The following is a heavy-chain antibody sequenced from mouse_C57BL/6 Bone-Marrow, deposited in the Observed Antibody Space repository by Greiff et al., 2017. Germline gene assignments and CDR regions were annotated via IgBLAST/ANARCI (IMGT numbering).Heavy chain of an antibody. CDR1: GYTFTSYW. D-gene: IGHD1-1*01. CDR3: ARWDYYGSSSTDWYFDV. CDR2: IDPSDSYT. Sequence: VQLQQPGAELVRPGTSVKLSCKASGYTFTSYWMHWVKQRPGQGLEWIGVIDPSDSYTNYNQKFKGKATLTVDTSSSTAYMQLSSLTSEDSAVYYCARWDYYGSSSTDWYFDVWGTGTTVTGSS. J-gene: IGHJ1*03. V-gene: IGHV1-59*01.